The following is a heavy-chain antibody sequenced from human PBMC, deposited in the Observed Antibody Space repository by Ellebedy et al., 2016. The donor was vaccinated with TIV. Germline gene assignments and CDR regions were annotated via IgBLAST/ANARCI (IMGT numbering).Heavy chain of an antibody. D-gene: IGHD5-24*01. CDR2: IYPDGFTP. V-gene: IGHV1-46*01. CDR1: GFTFTNYS. CDR3: ARAVTGSRDGYQSGTFDP. Sequence: ASVKVSCXASGFTFTNYSMHWVRQAPGQRLEWMGIIYPDGFTPTYAQKFQGRVTMTRDTSTSTVYMELSSLRSEDTAVYYCARAVTGSRDGYQSGTFDPWGQGTLVTVSS. J-gene: IGHJ5*02.